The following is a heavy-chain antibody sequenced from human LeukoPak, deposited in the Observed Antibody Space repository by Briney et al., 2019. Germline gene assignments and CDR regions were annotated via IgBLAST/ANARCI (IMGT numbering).Heavy chain of an antibody. CDR2: IKQDGSEK. V-gene: IGHV3-7*01. CDR3: ARNQRRLDY. D-gene: IGHD1-14*01. Sequence: GGSLRLSCAASGFTFSTYWMSWVRQAPGKGLELVANIKQDGSEKYYVDSVKGRFTISSDNNAKNSLYLQLNSLRADDTAVYYCARNQRRLDYWGQGALVTVSS. CDR1: GFTFSTYW. J-gene: IGHJ4*02.